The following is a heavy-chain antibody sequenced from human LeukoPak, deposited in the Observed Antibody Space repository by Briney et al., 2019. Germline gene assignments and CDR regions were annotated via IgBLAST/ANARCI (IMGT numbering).Heavy chain of an antibody. D-gene: IGHD6-13*01. Sequence: SETLPLTCTVSGGSISSYYWSWIRQPPGKGLEWFGYSHYSGSTNYNPSLKSRVTISVDTSKNQFSLKLSSVTAADTAVYYCARAAYSSSWYRFGYYYYYMDAWGKGTTVTVSS. CDR1: GGSISSYY. CDR2: SHYSGST. CDR3: ARAAYSSSWYRFGYYYYYMDA. V-gene: IGHV4-59*01. J-gene: IGHJ6*03.